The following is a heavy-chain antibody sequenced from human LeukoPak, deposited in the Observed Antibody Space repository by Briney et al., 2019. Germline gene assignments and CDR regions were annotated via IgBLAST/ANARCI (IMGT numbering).Heavy chain of an antibody. J-gene: IGHJ6*03. CDR2: IYPGDSDT. CDR1: GYSFTIYW. Sequence: GESLKISCKGSGYSFTIYWIGWVRQMPGKGLEWMGIIYPGDSDTRYSPSFQGQVTISADKSISTAYLQWSSLKASDTAIYYCAEPYRRSLFLTYYHYMDGLGKRTTVTVSS. D-gene: IGHD6-6*01. V-gene: IGHV5-51*01. CDR3: AEPYRRSLFLTYYHYMDG.